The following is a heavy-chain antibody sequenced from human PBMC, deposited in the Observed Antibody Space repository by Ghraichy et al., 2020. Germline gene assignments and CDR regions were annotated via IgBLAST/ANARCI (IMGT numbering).Heavy chain of an antibody. CDR3: ASRAIVGRSFDY. V-gene: IGHV3-30*19. Sequence: GGSLRLSCAASGFIFSNYGMHWVRQAPDKGLEWMSFISSDGNDKRYADSVKGRFTISRDDSKNTVYLQMSSLRGGDTAKYFCASRAIVGRSFDYWGQGTLVTVSS. CDR2: ISSDGNDK. D-gene: IGHD3-22*01. CDR1: GFIFSNYG. J-gene: IGHJ4*02.